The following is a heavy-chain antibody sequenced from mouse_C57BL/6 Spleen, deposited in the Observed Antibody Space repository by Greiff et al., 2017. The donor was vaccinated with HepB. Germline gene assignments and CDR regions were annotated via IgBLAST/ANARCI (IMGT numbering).Heavy chain of an antibody. V-gene: IGHV1-54*01. J-gene: IGHJ2*01. Sequence: VQLQQSGAELVRPGTSVKVSCKASGYAFTNYLIEWVKQRPGQGLEWIGVINPGSGGTNYNEKFKGKATLTADKSSSTAYMQLSSLTSEDSAVYFCARKLSTTRYFDYWGQSTTLTVSS. CDR1: GYAFTNYL. CDR3: ARKLSTTRYFDY. D-gene: IGHD1-1*01. CDR2: INPGSGGT.